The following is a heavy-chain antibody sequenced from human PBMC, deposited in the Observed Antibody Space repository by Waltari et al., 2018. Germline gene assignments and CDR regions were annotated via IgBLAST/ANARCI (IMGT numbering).Heavy chain of an antibody. CDR3: ARSNPRGMGAFDI. V-gene: IGHV4-31*03. J-gene: IGHJ3*02. Sequence: QVQLQESGPGLVKPSQTLSLTCTVSGGSISSGGYYWSWIRQKPGKGLEWIGYIYYSGSTYYNPSLKSRVTISVDTSKNQFSLKLSSVTAADTAVYYCARSNPRGMGAFDIWGQGTMVTVSS. CDR1: GGSISSGGYY. CDR2: IYYSGST. D-gene: IGHD2-8*01.